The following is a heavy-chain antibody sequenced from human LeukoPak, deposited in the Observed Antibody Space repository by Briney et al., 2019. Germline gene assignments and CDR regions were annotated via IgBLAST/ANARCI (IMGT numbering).Heavy chain of an antibody. D-gene: IGHD2-15*01. V-gene: IGHV1-69*13. J-gene: IGHJ6*03. Sequence: ASVKVSCKASGGTFSSYAISWVRQAPGQGLEWMGGIIPIFGTANYAQKFQGRVTITADESTSTAYMELSSLRSEDTAVYYCARGTEVVAAPDYYYMDVWGKGTTVTISS. CDR1: GGTFSSYA. CDR2: IIPIFGTA. CDR3: ARGTEVVAAPDYYYMDV.